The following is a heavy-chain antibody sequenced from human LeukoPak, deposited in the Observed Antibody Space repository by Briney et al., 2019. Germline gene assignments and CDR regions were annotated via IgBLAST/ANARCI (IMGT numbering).Heavy chain of an antibody. CDR2: ISSSSSTI. V-gene: IGHV3-48*04. Sequence: GGSLRLSCAASGFTFSSYSMNWVRQAPGKGLEWVSYISSSSSTIYYADSVKGRFTISRDNAKNSLYLQMNSLRAEDTAVYYCARMDTNDWFDPWGQGTLVTVSS. CDR3: ARMDTNDWFDP. J-gene: IGHJ5*02. CDR1: GFTFSSYS. D-gene: IGHD2-8*01.